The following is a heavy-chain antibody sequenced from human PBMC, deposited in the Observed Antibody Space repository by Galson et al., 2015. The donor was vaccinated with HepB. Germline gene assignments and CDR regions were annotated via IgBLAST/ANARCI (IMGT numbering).Heavy chain of an antibody. Sequence: SLRLSCAASGFTFSDYYMSWIRQAPGKGLEWVSYISSSGSTIYYADSVKGRFTISRDNAKNSLYLQMNSLRAEDTAVYCCARDNSYPYCGGDCYGVGSLLAFDIWGQGTMVTVSS. CDR2: ISSSGSTI. J-gene: IGHJ3*02. D-gene: IGHD2-21*01. V-gene: IGHV3-11*01. CDR3: ARDNSYPYCGGDCYGVGSLLAFDI. CDR1: GFTFSDYY.